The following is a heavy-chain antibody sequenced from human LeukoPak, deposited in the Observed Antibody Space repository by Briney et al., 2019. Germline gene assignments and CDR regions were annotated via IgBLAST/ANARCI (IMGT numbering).Heavy chain of an antibody. CDR1: GGTFSSYA. V-gene: IGHV1-69*13. J-gene: IGHJ4*02. CDR3: ARSGRGTYYYFDY. CDR2: IIPIFGTA. D-gene: IGHD1-26*01. Sequence: SVKVSCKASGGTFSSYAISWVRQAPGRGLEWMGGIIPIFGTANYAQKFQGRVTITADESTSTAYMELSSLRSEDTAVYYCARSGRGTYYYFDYWGQGTLVTVSS.